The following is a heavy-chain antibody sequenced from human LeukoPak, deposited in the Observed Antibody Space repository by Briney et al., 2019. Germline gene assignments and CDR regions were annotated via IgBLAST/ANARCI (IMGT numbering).Heavy chain of an antibody. J-gene: IGHJ4*02. Sequence: SETLSLTCALYGSSSGHFWSWLRQPPGKRLEWIGEIGHSGVTNYNPSLNSRVTISIDTSKNQFSLKLSSVTAADTAVYYCARGRRADYWGQGTLVTVSS. CDR3: ARGRRADY. CDR2: IGHSGVT. V-gene: IGHV4-34*01. CDR1: GSSSGHF.